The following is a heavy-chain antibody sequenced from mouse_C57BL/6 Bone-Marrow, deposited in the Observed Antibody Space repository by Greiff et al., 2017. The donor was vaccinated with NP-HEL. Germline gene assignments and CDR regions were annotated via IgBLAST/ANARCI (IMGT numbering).Heavy chain of an antibody. D-gene: IGHD1-1*01. CDR2: INPGSGGT. CDR3: ASYYYGSSYYAMDY. CDR1: GYAFTNYL. Sequence: QVQLQQSGAELVRPGTSVKVSCKASGYAFTNYLIEWVKQRPGQGLEWIGVINPGSGGTNYNEKFKGKATLTADKSSSTAYMQRSSLTSEDSAVYFCASYYYGSSYYAMDYWGQGTSVTVSS. V-gene: IGHV1-54*01. J-gene: IGHJ4*01.